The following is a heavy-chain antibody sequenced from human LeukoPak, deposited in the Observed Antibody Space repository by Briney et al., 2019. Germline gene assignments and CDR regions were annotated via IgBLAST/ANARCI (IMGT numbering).Heavy chain of an antibody. J-gene: IGHJ4*02. CDR3: ARVISSGYFDYFDY. CDR1: GYTFTGYY. CDR2: INPNSGGT. D-gene: IGHD3-22*01. Sequence: ASVKVSCKASGYTFTGYYMHWVRQAPGQGLEWMGWINPNSGGTNYAQKFQGRVTMTRDTSISTAYMELSRLRSDDTAVYYCARVISSGYFDYFDYWGREPWSPSPQ. V-gene: IGHV1-2*02.